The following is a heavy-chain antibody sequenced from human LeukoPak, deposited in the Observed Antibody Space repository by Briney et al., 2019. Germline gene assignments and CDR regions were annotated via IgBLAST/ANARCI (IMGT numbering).Heavy chain of an antibody. D-gene: IGHD2-2*01. V-gene: IGHV4-59*01. J-gene: IGHJ4*02. Sequence: SETLSLTCTVSGGSISDSYWSWIRQPPGKGLEWIGKIHDSGITNYNPSLKSRVTFSVDTSKKQFSLNLNSVTAADTAVYYCAKVKGRVVPAAPFDYWGQGTLVTVSS. CDR1: GGSISDSY. CDR2: IHDSGIT. CDR3: AKVKGRVVPAAPFDY.